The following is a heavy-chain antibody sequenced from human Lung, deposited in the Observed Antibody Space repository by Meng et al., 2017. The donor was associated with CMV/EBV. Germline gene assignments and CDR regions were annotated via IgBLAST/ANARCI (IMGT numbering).Heavy chain of an antibody. V-gene: IGHV4-39*07. Sequence: SETLSLTCTVSGGSISSSSYYWGWIRQPPGKGLEWIGSIYYSGSTYYNPSLKSRVTISVETSKNQFSLKLSSVTAADTAVYYCASTNYDFWSGYWRGNFDYWGQGXLVTVSS. D-gene: IGHD3-3*01. CDR1: GGSISSSSYY. CDR3: ASTNYDFWSGYWRGNFDY. CDR2: IYYSGST. J-gene: IGHJ4*02.